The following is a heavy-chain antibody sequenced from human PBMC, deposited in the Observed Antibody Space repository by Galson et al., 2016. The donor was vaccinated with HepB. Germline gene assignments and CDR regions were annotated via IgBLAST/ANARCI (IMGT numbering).Heavy chain of an antibody. CDR1: GFTFSSYG. V-gene: IGHV3-30*03. CDR3: ARVGSGYDY. J-gene: IGHJ4*02. CDR2: ISYDGSNK. D-gene: IGHD2-2*03. Sequence: SLRLSCAASGFTFSSYGMHWVRQAPGKGLEWVAVISYDGSNKYYADSVKGRFTISRDNSKNMLYLRMDSLRSEDMAVYYCARVGSGYDYWGQGTLVTVSS.